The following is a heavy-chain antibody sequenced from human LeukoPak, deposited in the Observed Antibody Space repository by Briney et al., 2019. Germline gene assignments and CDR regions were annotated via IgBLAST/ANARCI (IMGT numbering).Heavy chain of an antibody. CDR1: GFTFSSYG. D-gene: IGHD6-13*01. CDR3: AKSGYSSSWSNAAVYNWFDP. V-gene: IGHV3-23*01. J-gene: IGHJ5*02. CDR2: ISGSGGST. Sequence: GGSLRLSCAASGFTFSSYGLNWVRQAPGKGLEWVSVISGSGGSTYYADSVKGRFTISRDNSKNTLYLQMNSLRAEDTAVYYCAKSGYSSSWSNAAVYNWFDPRGQGTLVTVSS.